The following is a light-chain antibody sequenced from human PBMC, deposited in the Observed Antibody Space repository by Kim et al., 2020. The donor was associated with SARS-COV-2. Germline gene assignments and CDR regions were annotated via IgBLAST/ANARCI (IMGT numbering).Light chain of an antibody. CDR2: AAS. CDR3: QQYGSSPPFT. V-gene: IGKV3-20*01. Sequence: PVERATRSCRASQTVSSSYLAWYQEKPGQAPRLLIYAASTRATGIPDRFSGSGSGTDFTLTISRLEPEDFAVYYCQQYGSSPPFTFGPGTKVDIK. CDR1: QTVSSSY. J-gene: IGKJ3*01.